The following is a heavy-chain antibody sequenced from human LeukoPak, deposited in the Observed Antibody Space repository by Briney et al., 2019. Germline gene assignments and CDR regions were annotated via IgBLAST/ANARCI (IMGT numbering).Heavy chain of an antibody. CDR2: ISPSGNYM. D-gene: IGHD2-21*01. CDR1: GFKFSSYS. Sequence: GGSLRLSCLTSGFKFSSYSMNWVRQAPGKGLEWVSSISPSGNYMHFADSVKGRFTVSRDNAHSTLYLQMSSLQVQDTALYYCVRDETGGEVYKYWGQGTLVTVSS. J-gene: IGHJ4*02. CDR3: VRDETGGEVYKY. V-gene: IGHV3-21*06.